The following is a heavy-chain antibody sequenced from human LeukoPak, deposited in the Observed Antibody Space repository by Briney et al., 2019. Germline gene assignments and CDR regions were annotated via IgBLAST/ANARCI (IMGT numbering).Heavy chain of an antibody. CDR1: GYTLTELS. CDR3: ATPPPSPYGSGSYYFDY. CDR2: FDPEDGET. J-gene: IGHJ4*02. Sequence: GASVKVSCKVSGYTLTELSMHRVRQAPGKGLEWMGGFDPEDGETIYAQKFQGRVTMTEDTSTDTAYMELSSLRSEDTAVYYCATPPPSPYGSGSYYFDYWGQGTLVTVSS. D-gene: IGHD3-10*01. V-gene: IGHV1-24*01.